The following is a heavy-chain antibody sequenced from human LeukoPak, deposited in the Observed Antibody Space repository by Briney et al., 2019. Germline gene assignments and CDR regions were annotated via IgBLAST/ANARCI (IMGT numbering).Heavy chain of an antibody. CDR3: ARDRQLALGRYYYMDV. D-gene: IGHD6-6*01. Sequence: GGSLRLSCAASGFIFSGYYMNWVHQAPGKGPEWVAKINQYGSEIYYVGSVKGRFTISRDNAKNSLYLQMNSLRDEDAAVYYCARDRQLALGRYYYMDVWVKGITVTVSS. V-gene: IGHV3-7*01. CDR1: GFIFSGYY. CDR2: INQYGSEI. J-gene: IGHJ6*03.